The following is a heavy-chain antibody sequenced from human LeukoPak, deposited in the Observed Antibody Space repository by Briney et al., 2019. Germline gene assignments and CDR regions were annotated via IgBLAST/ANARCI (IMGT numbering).Heavy chain of an antibody. Sequence: ASVKVSCEASGYTLTKYGISWVRQAPGQGREWMGWISGYNGNTNYAQKFQGRVTMTTDTSTSTAYMELRDLKSDDTAVYYCGRDYYYGTSAPYNFGIDVWGQGTTVPVSS. J-gene: IGHJ6*02. D-gene: IGHD3-10*01. CDR2: ISGYNGNT. CDR3: GRDYYYGTSAPYNFGIDV. V-gene: IGHV1-18*04. CDR1: GYTLTKYG.